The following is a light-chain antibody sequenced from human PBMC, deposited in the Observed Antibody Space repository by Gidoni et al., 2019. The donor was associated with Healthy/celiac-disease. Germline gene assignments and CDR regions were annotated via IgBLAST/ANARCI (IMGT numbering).Light chain of an antibody. CDR2: DAS. J-gene: IGKJ2*01. V-gene: IGKV1-5*01. CDR1: QSISSW. Sequence: IQMTQSPSTLSASVGDRVTITCRASQSISSWLAWYQQKPGKAPKLLIYDASSLESGVPSRFSGSGSGTEFTLTISSLQPDDFATYYCQQYNRSPYTFGQGTKLEIK. CDR3: QQYNRSPYT.